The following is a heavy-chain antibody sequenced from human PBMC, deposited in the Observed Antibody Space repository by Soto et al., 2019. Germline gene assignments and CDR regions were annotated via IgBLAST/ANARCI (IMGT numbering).Heavy chain of an antibody. J-gene: IGHJ6*02. CDR3: AKETGIVVVPAALV. D-gene: IGHD2-2*01. Sequence: PGGSLRLSCAASVFPFSSYAMSWVRQAPGKGLEWVSAISGSGGSTYYADSVKGRFTISRGNSKNTLYLQMNSLRAEDTAVYYCAKETGIVVVPAALVWGQGTTVTVSS. V-gene: IGHV3-23*01. CDR1: VFPFSSYA. CDR2: ISGSGGST.